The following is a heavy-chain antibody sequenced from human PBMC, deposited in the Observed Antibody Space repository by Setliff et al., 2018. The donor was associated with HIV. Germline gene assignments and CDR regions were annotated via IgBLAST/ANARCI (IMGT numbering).Heavy chain of an antibody. CDR3: ARDHEDSGWYVESVDY. V-gene: IGHV3-11*04. J-gene: IGHJ4*02. CDR2: ISSSGTTI. CDR1: GFTFSDYY. Sequence: PGGSLRLSCAASGFTFSDYYMSWIRQSPGKGLEWISYISSSGTTIYYADSVKGRFTISRDNAKNSLYLEMNSLRAEETAVYYCARDHEDSGWYVESVDYWGQGTLVTVSS. D-gene: IGHD6-19*01.